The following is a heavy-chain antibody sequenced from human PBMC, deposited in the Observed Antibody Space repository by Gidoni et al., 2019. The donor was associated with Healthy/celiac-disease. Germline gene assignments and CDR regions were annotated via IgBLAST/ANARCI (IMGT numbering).Heavy chain of an antibody. J-gene: IGHJ4*02. CDR1: GFTFSIYA. CDR3: AKDMSTAHFWSGYGNFDY. CDR2: ISGSGGST. D-gene: IGHD3-3*02. Sequence: EVQLLESGGVLVQPGGSLRLSCAASGFTFSIYAMSWVRQAPGKGLVWVSAISGSGGSTYYADSVKGRFTISRENSKNTLYLQMNSLRAEDTAVYYCAKDMSTAHFWSGYGNFDYWGQGTLVTVSS. V-gene: IGHV3-23*01.